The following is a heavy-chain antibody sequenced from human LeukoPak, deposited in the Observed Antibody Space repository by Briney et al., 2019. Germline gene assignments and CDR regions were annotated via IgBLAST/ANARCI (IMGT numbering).Heavy chain of an antibody. CDR3: AKVVSSSWGYFDY. D-gene: IGHD6-13*01. J-gene: IGHJ4*02. CDR2: ISYDGSNK. CDR1: GSTFSSYG. V-gene: IGHV3-30*18. Sequence: QAGGSLRLSCAASGSTFSSYGMHWVRQAPGKGLEWVAVISYDGSNKYYADSVKGRFTISRDNSKNTLYLQMNSLRPEDTAVYYCAKVVSSSWGYFDYWGQGTLVTVSS.